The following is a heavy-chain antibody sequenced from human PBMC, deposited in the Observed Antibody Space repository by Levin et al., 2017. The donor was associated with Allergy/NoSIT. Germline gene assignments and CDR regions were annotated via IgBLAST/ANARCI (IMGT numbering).Heavy chain of an antibody. V-gene: IGHV5-51*01. CDR3: ARPRGYCSSTSCPWGAFDI. Sequence: GESLKISCKGSGYSFTSYWIGWVRQMPGKGLEWMGIIYPGDSDTRYSPSFQGQVTISADKSISTAYLQWSSLKASDTAMYYCARPRGYCSSTSCPWGAFDIWGQGTMVTVSS. D-gene: IGHD2-2*01. CDR2: IYPGDSDT. CDR1: GYSFTSYW. J-gene: IGHJ3*02.